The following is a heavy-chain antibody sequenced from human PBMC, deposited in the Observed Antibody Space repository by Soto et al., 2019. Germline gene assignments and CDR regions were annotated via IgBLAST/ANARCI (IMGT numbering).Heavy chain of an antibody. V-gene: IGHV3-23*01. CDR2: ISGSGGST. CDR1: GFTFSSYA. CDR3: AKVTPNCSRTSCPFDY. D-gene: IGHD2-2*01. J-gene: IGHJ4*02. Sequence: EVQLLESGGGLVQPGGSLRLSCAASGFTFSSYATSWVRQAPGKGLEWVSAISGSGGSTYYADSVKGRFTISRDNSKNTLYLQMNSLRAEDTAVYYCAKVTPNCSRTSCPFDYWGRGTLVTVSS.